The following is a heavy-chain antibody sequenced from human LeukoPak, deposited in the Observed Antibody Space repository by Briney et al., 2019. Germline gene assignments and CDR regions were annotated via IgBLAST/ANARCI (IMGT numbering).Heavy chain of an antibody. V-gene: IGHV4-39*01. Sequence: SDPLSLMCTVSGDSIRSHHWAWIRQPPGKGLEWIGSLYHSGNTFHNSSLRSRVTICVDTSKNQFSLNLSSVTAADTAVYYGARQLATRGEWAFDNWGQGTLVTVSS. CDR2: LYHSGNT. CDR3: ARQLATRGEWAFDN. CDR1: GDSIRSHH. J-gene: IGHJ4*02. D-gene: IGHD3-3*02.